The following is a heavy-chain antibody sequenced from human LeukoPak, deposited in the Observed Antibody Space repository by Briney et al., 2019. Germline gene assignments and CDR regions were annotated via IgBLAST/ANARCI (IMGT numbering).Heavy chain of an antibody. CDR3: AKDSGGTYFYYYYYMDV. Sequence: GGSLRLSCAASGFTFSSYSMNWVRQAPGKGLEWVSAISAGGATIYYADSVKGRFTVSRDNSKNTLYLHMNSLRAEDTAIYYCAKDSGGTYFYYYYYMDVWGKGTTVTVSS. J-gene: IGHJ6*03. D-gene: IGHD1-26*01. V-gene: IGHV3-23*01. CDR1: GFTFSSYS. CDR2: ISAGGATI.